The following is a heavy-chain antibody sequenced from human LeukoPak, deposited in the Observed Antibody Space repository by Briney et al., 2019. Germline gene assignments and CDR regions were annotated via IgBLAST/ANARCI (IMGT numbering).Heavy chain of an antibody. D-gene: IGHD2-2*01. Sequence: SETLSLTCTVSSGSISSYYWSWVRQPPGKGLEWIGYIYYTGTTNYNPSLKSRVTMSVDTSKNQFSLKVRSVTAADTAVCYCARTTEDCSSTSCYQYWFDPWGQGTLVTVSS. V-gene: IGHV4-59*01. CDR2: IYYTGTT. CDR1: SGSISSYY. J-gene: IGHJ5*02. CDR3: ARTTEDCSSTSCYQYWFDP.